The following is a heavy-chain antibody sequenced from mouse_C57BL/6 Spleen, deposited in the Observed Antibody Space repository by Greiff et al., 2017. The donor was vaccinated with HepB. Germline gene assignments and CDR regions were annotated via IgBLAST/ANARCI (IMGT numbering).Heavy chain of an antibody. Sequence: EVQLQQSGTVLARPGASVKMSCKTSGYTFTSYWMHWVKQRPGQGLEWIGAIYPGNSDTSYNQKFKGKAKLTAGTSASTAYMELSSLTNEDSAVYYCTRSSVLRYPAWFAYWGQGTLVTVSA. J-gene: IGHJ3*01. CDR1: GYTFTSYW. CDR2: IYPGNSDT. V-gene: IGHV1-5*01. CDR3: TRSSVLRYPAWFAY. D-gene: IGHD1-1*01.